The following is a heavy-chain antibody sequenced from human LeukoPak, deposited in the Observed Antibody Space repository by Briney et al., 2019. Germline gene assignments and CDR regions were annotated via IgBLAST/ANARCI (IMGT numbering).Heavy chain of an antibody. CDR1: GFTVSSNY. CDR2: IYSGGST. D-gene: IGHD3-9*01. CDR3: ARRRYDILTGSLEFDY. V-gene: IGHV3-53*01. Sequence: AGGSLRLSCAASGFTVSSNYMSWVRQAPGKGLEWVSVIYSGGSTYYADSVKGRFTISRDNSKNTLCLQMNSLRAEDTAVYYCARRRYDILTGSLEFDYWGQGTLVTVSS. J-gene: IGHJ4*02.